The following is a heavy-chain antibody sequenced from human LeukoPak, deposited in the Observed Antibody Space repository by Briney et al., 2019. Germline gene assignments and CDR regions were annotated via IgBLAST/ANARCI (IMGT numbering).Heavy chain of an antibody. CDR2: IKRDIDGGTT. D-gene: IGHD2/OR15-2a*01. J-gene: IGHJ4*02. CDR1: GFTFSNSW. Sequence: PGGSLRLSCAASGFTFSNSWMLWFRQAPGRGLEWVRRIKRDIDGGTTDYAAPVKGRFTITRDDSENTLYLQMNSLKTEDTAVYYCTTDLPRSTSCSHDYWGQGTQVTVSS. V-gene: IGHV3-15*01. CDR3: TTDLPRSTSCSHDY.